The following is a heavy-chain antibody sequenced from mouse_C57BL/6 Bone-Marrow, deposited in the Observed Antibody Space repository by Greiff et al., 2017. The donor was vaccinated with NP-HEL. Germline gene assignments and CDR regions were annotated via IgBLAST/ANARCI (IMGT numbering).Heavy chain of an antibody. J-gene: IGHJ4*01. D-gene: IGHD2-1*01. CDR2: INSDGGST. CDR3: AATIYYAMDY. Sequence: EVMLVESGGGLVQPGESLKLSCESNEYEFPSYDMSWVRKTPEKRLELVAAINSDGGSTYYPDTMERRVTISRDNTKKTLYLQMSSLRSEDAALYYCAATIYYAMDYWGQGTAVTVSS. V-gene: IGHV5-2*01. CDR1: EYEFPSYD.